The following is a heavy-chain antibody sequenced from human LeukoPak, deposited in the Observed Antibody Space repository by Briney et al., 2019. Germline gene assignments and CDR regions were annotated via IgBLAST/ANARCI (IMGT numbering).Heavy chain of an antibody. V-gene: IGHV3-11*06. CDR1: GFTFSDYY. CDR3: ARLLPPIVATSHWFDP. Sequence: KPGGSLRFSCAASGFTFSDYYMSWIRQAPGKGLEWVSYISSSSSYTNYADSVKGRFTISRDNAKNSLYLQMNSLRAEDTAVYYCARLLPPIVATSHWFDPWGQGTLVTVSS. CDR2: ISSSSSYT. J-gene: IGHJ5*02. D-gene: IGHD5-12*01.